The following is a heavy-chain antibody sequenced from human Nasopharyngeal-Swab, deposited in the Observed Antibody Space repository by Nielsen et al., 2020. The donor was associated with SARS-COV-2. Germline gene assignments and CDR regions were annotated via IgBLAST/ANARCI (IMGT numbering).Heavy chain of an antibody. D-gene: IGHD5-18*01. V-gene: IGHV1-69*06. CDR3: AREDLGYSYGA. Sequence: WVRQAPGQGLEWMGGIIPIFGAANYAQKFQGRVTITADKSTSTAYMELSSLRSEDTAVYYCAREDLGYSYGAWDQGTLVTVSS. J-gene: IGHJ5*02. CDR2: IIPIFGAA.